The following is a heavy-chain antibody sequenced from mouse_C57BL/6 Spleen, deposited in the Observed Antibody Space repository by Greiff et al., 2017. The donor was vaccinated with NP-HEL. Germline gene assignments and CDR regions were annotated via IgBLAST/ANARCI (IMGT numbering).Heavy chain of an antibody. J-gene: IGHJ3*01. CDR3: ARGGYDYSWFAY. CDR1: GYAFSSSW. V-gene: IGHV1-82*01. D-gene: IGHD2-4*01. CDR2: IYPGDGDT. Sequence: QVQLQQSGPELVKPGASVKISCKASGYAFSSSWMNWVKQRPGKGLEWIGRIYPGDGDTTYNGKFKGKATLTADKSSSTAYMQLSSLTSEDSAVYFCARGGYDYSWFAYWGQGTLVTVSA.